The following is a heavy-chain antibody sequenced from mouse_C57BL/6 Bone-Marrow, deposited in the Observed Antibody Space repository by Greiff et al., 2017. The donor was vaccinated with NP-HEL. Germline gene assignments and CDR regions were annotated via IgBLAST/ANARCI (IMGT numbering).Heavy chain of an antibody. V-gene: IGHV1-69*01. CDR1: GYTFTSYW. CDR3: ARDYDGGYYYAMDD. D-gene: IGHD2-4*01. CDR2: IDPSDSYT. J-gene: IGHJ4*01. Sequence: QVQLQQPGAELVMPGASVKLSCKASGYTFTSYWMHWVKQRPGQGLEWIGEIDPSDSYTNYNQKFKGKSTLTVDKSSSTAYMQLSSLTSEDSAVYYCARDYDGGYYYAMDDWGQGTSVPVSS.